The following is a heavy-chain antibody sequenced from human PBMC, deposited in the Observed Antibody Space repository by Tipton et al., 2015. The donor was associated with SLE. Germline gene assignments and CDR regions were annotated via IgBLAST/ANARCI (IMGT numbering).Heavy chain of an antibody. V-gene: IGHV4-39*07. CDR2: IYHDGST. Sequence: TLSLTCSVSGGSISTTSYYWGWIRQPPGKGLEWIANIYHDGSTYYNPSLKSRVTISVDTSKNQFSLKLTSVTAADTAVLYCARHRGYFTVSDYIDYWGQGTLVTVSS. CDR3: ARHRGYFTVSDYIDY. CDR1: GGSISTTSYY. J-gene: IGHJ4*02. D-gene: IGHD2-8*01.